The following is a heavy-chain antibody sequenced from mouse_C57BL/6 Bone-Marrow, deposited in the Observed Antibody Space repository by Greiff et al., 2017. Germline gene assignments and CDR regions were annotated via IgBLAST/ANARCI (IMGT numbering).Heavy chain of an antibody. V-gene: IGHV1-7*01. D-gene: IGHD2-2*01. Sequence: QVQLQQSGAELAKPGASVKLSCKASGYTFTSYWLHWVNQRPGQGLEWFGYINPSSGYSKYNQKFKDKAKLTAYKSSSTAYMQLSSLTYEDSAVYYCARWRIGYDGAMDYWGQGTSVTVSS. CDR1: GYTFTSYW. CDR2: INPSSGYS. CDR3: ARWRIGYDGAMDY. J-gene: IGHJ4*01.